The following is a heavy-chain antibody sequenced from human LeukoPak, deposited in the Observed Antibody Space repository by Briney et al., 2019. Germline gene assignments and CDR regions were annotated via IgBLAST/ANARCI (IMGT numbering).Heavy chain of an antibody. Sequence: SETLSLTCAVYGGSFSGYYWSWIRQPPGKGLEWIGEINHSGSTNYNPSLKSRVTISVDTPKNQFSLKLSSVTAADTAVYYCARDRYYYDSSGSRYFDYWGQGTLVTVSS. J-gene: IGHJ4*02. CDR2: INHSGST. CDR3: ARDRYYYDSSGSRYFDY. D-gene: IGHD3-22*01. CDR1: GGSFSGYY. V-gene: IGHV4-34*01.